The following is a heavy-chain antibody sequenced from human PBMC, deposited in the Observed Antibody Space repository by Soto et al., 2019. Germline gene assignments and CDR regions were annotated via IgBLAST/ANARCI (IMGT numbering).Heavy chain of an antibody. V-gene: IGHV3-21*01. CDR2: ISSSSSYI. D-gene: IGHD3-3*01. Sequence: GGSLRLSCAASGFTFSSYSMNWVRQAPGKGLEWVSSISSSSSYIYYADSVKGRFTISRDNAKNSLYLQMNSLRAEDTAVYYCARDLSDFWSGYPFFDYWGQGTLVTVSS. J-gene: IGHJ4*02. CDR1: GFTFSSYS. CDR3: ARDLSDFWSGYPFFDY.